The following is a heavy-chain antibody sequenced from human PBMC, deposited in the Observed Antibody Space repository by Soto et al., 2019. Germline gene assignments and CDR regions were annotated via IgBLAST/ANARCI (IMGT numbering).Heavy chain of an antibody. CDR1: GYTFTSYY. D-gene: IGHD5-12*01. J-gene: IGHJ6*02. CDR2: INPSGGST. CDR3: GRGDIVAIFGMEV. Sequence: GASVKVSCKASGYTFTSYYMHWVRQAPGQGLEWMGIINPSGGSTTYEQKFRGRVTMTRDTSTSTVYMELSSLRSEDTAVYYCGRGDIVAIFGMEVWGQGTTVTVSS. V-gene: IGHV1-46*01.